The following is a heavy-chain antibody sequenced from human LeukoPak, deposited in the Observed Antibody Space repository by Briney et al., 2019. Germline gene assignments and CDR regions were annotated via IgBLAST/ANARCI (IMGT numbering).Heavy chain of an antibody. CDR1: GISFRSYG. CDR2: IWYDASNK. Sequence: GGSLRLSCAASGISFRSYGMHWVRQAPGKVLEWVTFIWYDASNKFYAESVKGRFTNSRDNTKNSLYLPMNSLRAEDTAVYYCARPGLLMKNAGWFDCWGQGTLVTVSS. CDR3: ARPGLLMKNAGWFDC. V-gene: IGHV3-33*01. J-gene: IGHJ4*02. D-gene: IGHD3-9*01.